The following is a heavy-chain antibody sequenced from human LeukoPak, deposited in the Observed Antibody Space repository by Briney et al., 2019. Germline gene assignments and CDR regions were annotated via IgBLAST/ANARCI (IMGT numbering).Heavy chain of an antibody. V-gene: IGHV1-8*01. D-gene: IGHD3-16*01. CDR2: MSPKSGNT. Sequence: GASVTVSCKASGYTFISFDIDWVRQAPGQGLEWMGWMSPKSGNTDYAQKFQGRVTMTRNTSINTAYLELSSLRSDDTAVYFCARGVGGLGNMDVWGEGTTAIVSS. CDR1: GYTFISFD. CDR3: ARGVGGLGNMDV. J-gene: IGHJ6*03.